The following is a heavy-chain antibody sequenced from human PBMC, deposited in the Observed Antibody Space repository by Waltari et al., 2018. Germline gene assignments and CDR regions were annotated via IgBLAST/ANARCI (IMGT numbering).Heavy chain of an antibody. CDR1: GGSISSSSYY. D-gene: IGHD1-26*01. CDR2: IYYSGST. Sequence: QLQLQGSGPGLVKPSETLSLTCTVSGGSISSSSYYWDWVRQPPGKGLEWIGNIYYSGSTYYSPSLKTRVTISVDTSRNQFSLKLYSVTAADTAVYYCARHTKDEGEDSWGQGTLVTVSS. CDR3: ARHTKDEGEDS. J-gene: IGHJ4*02. V-gene: IGHV4-39*01.